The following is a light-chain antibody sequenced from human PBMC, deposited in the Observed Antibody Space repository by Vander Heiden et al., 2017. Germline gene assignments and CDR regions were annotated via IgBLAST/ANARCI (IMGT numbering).Light chain of an antibody. V-gene: IGLV3-19*01. CDR1: SLSSYY. CDR2: GKS. Sequence: SSELTQDPAVSVALGQTVRITCQGDSLSSYYASWYQQKPGQAPVLVIYGKSNRPSGIPDRFSGSSSGNTASLTITGAQAEDEADYYCNSRDSNGNHPNWVFGGGTKLTVL. CDR3: NSRDSNGNHPNWV. J-gene: IGLJ3*02.